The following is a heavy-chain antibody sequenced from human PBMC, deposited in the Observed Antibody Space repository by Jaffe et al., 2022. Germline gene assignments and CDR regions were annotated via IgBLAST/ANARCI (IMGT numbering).Heavy chain of an antibody. J-gene: IGHJ4*02. Sequence: QVQLVESGGGVVQPGRSLRLSCAASGFTFSSYGMHWVRQAPGKGLEWVAVISYDGSNKYYADSVKGRFTISRDNSKNTLYLQMNSLRAEDTAVYYCAKDHYGDPDYWGQGTLVTVSS. V-gene: IGHV3-30*18. CDR2: ISYDGSNK. CDR3: AKDHYGDPDY. D-gene: IGHD4-17*01. CDR1: GFTFSSYG.